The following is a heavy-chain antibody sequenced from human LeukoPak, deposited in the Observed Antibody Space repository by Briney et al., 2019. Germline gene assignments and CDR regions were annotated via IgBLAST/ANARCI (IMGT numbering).Heavy chain of an antibody. CDR3: ARMTTVRYFDY. CDR2: ISSSSSTI. V-gene: IGHV3-48*01. D-gene: IGHD4-17*01. J-gene: IGHJ4*02. CDR1: GFTFSIYS. Sequence: GGSLRLSCAASGFTFSIYSMNWVRQAPGKGLEWVSYISSSSSTIYYADSVKGRFTISRDNAKNSLYLQMNSLRAEDTAVYYCARMTTVRYFDYWGQGTLVNVSS.